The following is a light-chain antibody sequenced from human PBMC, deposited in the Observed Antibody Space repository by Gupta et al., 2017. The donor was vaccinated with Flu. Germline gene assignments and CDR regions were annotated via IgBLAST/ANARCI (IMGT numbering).Light chain of an antibody. CDR3: SAWDSSLSAVV. CDR1: SNNVGNQG. Sequence: TATLTCTGNSNNVGNQGAAWLQQHQGHPPKLLSYRNNNRPSGISERFSASRSGNTASLTITGLQPEDEADNYCSAWDSSLSAVVFGGGTKLTVL. CDR2: RNN. V-gene: IGLV10-54*04. J-gene: IGLJ2*01.